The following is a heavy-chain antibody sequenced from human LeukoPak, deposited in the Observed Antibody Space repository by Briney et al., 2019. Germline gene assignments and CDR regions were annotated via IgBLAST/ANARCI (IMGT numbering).Heavy chain of an antibody. J-gene: IGHJ6*03. CDR2: TYYRSKWYN. D-gene: IGHD2-15*01. CDR1: GDSVSSNSAA. Sequence: SQTLSLTCAISGDSVSSNSAAWNWIRQSPSRGLEWLGRTYYRSKWYNDYAVSVKSRITINPDTSKNQFSLQLNSVTPEDTAVYYCARTVVVPRGTATRHYYYMDVWGKGTTVTVSS. V-gene: IGHV6-1*01. CDR3: ARTVVVPRGTATRHYYYMDV.